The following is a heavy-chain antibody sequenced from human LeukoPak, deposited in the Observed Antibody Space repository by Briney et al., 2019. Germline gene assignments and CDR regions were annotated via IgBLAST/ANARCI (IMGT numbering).Heavy chain of an antibody. J-gene: IGHJ4*02. CDR2: MNPNSGNT. CDR3: ARGLGYCSSTSCRKPFDY. CDR1: VYTFTSYD. D-gene: IGHD2-2*01. V-gene: IGHV1-8*01. Sequence: GASVNVSCKSSVYTFTSYDINWVRQATGQGLEWMGWMNPNSGNTGYAQKFQGRVTMTRNTSISTAYMELSSLRSEDTAVYYCARGLGYCSSTSCRKPFDYWGQGTLVTVSS.